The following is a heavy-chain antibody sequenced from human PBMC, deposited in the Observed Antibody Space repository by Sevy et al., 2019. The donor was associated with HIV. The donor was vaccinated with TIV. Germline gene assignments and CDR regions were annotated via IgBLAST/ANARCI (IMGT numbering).Heavy chain of an antibody. J-gene: IGHJ4*02. CDR1: GGSISSSSYY. Sequence: SETLSLTCTVSGGSISSSSYYWGWIRQPPGKGLEWIGSIYYSGSTYYNPSLKSRVTISVDTSKNQFCLKLSSVTAAGTAVYYCAGRRARGAYYYDSSGYYELFDYWGQGTLVTVSS. V-gene: IGHV4-39*01. CDR3: AGRRARGAYYYDSSGYYELFDY. CDR2: IYYSGST. D-gene: IGHD3-22*01.